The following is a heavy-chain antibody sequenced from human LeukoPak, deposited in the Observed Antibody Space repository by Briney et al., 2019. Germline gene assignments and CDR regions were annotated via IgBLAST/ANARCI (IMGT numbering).Heavy chain of an antibody. V-gene: IGHV3-23*01. CDR3: AKTRVMIVVLYYFDY. CDR2: ISGSGGST. Sequence: GSLRLSCAASGFTFSSYAMSWVRQAPGKGLEWVSAISGSGGSTYYADSVKGRFTISRDNSKNTLYLQMNSLRAEDTAVYYCAKTRVMIVVLYYFDYWGQGTLVTVSS. CDR1: GFTFSSYA. D-gene: IGHD3-22*01. J-gene: IGHJ4*02.